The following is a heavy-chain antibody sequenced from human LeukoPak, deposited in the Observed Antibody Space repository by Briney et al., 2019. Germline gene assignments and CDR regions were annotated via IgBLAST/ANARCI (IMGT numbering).Heavy chain of an antibody. D-gene: IGHD3-22*01. CDR2: IYPNSGGT. J-gene: IGHJ4*02. V-gene: IGHV1-2*02. Sequence: SLTVSSTASVYTFTAYYMYCVRQAPRQELERVGWIYPNSGGTNYTQKFQGRVTMTRDTSISTAYMELSRLGSDDTAVYYCARGPHYYDPPDYWGQGTRVTVSS. CDR1: VYTFTAYY. CDR3: ARGPHYYDPPDY.